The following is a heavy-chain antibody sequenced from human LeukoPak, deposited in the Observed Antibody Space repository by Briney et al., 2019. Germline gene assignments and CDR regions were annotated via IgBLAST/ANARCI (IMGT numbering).Heavy chain of an antibody. V-gene: IGHV4-34*01. CDR1: GGSFSGYY. Sequence: PSETLSLTCAVYGGSFSGYYWSWIRQPPGKGLEWIGEINHRGSTNYNTSLKSRVNISVDTSKNQLSLKLSSLTAADTAVYYCARVLKLGYCSGGSCYGRYYYYYYMDVWGKGTTVTVSS. CDR2: INHRGST. D-gene: IGHD2-15*01. J-gene: IGHJ6*03. CDR3: ARVLKLGYCSGGSCYGRYYYYYYMDV.